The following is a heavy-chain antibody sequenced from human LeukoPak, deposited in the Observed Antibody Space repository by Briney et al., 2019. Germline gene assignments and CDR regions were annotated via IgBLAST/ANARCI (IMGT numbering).Heavy chain of an antibody. D-gene: IGHD4-11*01. CDR2: ISGDGTET. J-gene: IGHJ4*02. V-gene: IGHV3-23*01. CDR1: GFTFSSYA. CDR3: AKGGHYSFFDY. Sequence: GGSLRLSCAASGFTFSSYAMSWVRQAPGKGLEWVSTISGDGTETFYADSVKGRFTISRDNSKNTHYLQMSSLRAEDTGIYYCAKGGHYSFFDYWGQGTLVTVSS.